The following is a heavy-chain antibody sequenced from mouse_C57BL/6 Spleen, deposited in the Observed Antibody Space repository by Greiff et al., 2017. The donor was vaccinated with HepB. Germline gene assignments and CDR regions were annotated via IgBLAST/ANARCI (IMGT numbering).Heavy chain of an antibody. Sequence: DVKLVESGGGLVKPGGSLKLSCAASGFTFSDYGMHWVRQAPEKGLEWVAYISSGSSTIYYADTVKGRFTISRDNAKNTLFLQMTSLRSEDTAMYYCARGNWAYYFDYWGQGTTLTVSS. D-gene: IGHD4-1*01. CDR1: GFTFSDYG. J-gene: IGHJ2*01. V-gene: IGHV5-17*01. CDR3: ARGNWAYYFDY. CDR2: ISSGSSTI.